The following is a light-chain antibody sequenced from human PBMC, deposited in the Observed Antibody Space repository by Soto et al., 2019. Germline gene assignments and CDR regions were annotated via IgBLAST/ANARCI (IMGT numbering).Light chain of an antibody. CDR3: QSYDSSQEV. CDR1: SGSIASNY. J-gene: IGLJ2*01. CDR2: EDN. V-gene: IGLV6-57*04. Sequence: NFMLTQPHSVSESPGKTVTISCTRSSGSIASNYVQWYQRRPGSAPTTVIYEDNQRPSGVPDRFSGSIDSSSNSASLTISGLKTEDEADYYCQSYDSSQEVFGGGTKVTVL.